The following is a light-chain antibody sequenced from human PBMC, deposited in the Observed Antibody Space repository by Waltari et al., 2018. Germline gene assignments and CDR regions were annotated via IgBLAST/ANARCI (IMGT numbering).Light chain of an antibody. CDR2: HAS. J-gene: IGKJ1*01. Sequence: CMASQSLRIYLAWYQQKPGQAPRLLIYHASTRATGIPDRFSGSGSVTDFSLTISRLEPEDFAVYYCQHYESLPVTFGQGTKVEIK. CDR3: QHYESLPVT. V-gene: IGKV3-20*01. CDR1: QSLRIY.